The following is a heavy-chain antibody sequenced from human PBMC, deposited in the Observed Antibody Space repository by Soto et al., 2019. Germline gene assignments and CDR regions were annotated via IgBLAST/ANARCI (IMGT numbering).Heavy chain of an antibody. CDR1: GGSFSGYY. Sequence: PSETLSLTCAVYGGSFSGYYWSWIRQPPGKGLEWIGEINHSGSTNYNPSLKSRVTISVDTSKNQFSLKLSSVTAADTAVYYCARGRIVVVPAAQRGWFDPWGQGTLVTVSS. CDR2: INHSGST. J-gene: IGHJ5*02. D-gene: IGHD2-2*01. CDR3: ARGRIVVVPAAQRGWFDP. V-gene: IGHV4-34*01.